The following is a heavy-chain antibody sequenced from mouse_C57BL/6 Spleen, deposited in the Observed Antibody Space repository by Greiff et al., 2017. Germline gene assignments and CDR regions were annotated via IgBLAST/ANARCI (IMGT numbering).Heavy chain of an antibody. D-gene: IGHD2-4*01. Sequence: EVQLQQSGPELVKPGASVKIPCKASGYTFTDYNMDWVKQSHGKSLEWIGDINPNNGGSIYNQKFKGKATLTVDKSSSTAYMELRSLTSEDTAVYYCAMGLPAWFAYWGQGTLVTVSA. V-gene: IGHV1-18*01. J-gene: IGHJ3*01. CDR1: GYTFTDYN. CDR2: INPNNGGS. CDR3: AMGLPAWFAY.